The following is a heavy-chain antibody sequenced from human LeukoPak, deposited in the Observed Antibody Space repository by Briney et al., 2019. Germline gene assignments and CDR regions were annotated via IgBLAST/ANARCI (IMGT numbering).Heavy chain of an antibody. CDR2: IYRDGSS. CDR3: ARSFYDILIGYYQYFDY. V-gene: IGHV3-66*01. Sequence: GGSLRLSCAASGFTFSSYAMSWVRQAPGKGLEWASVIYRDGSSYYAESVKGRFTISRDNSKNTLYIQMNSLRAEDTAVYYCARSFYDILIGYYQYFDYWGQGTLVTVSS. CDR1: GFTFSSYA. J-gene: IGHJ4*02. D-gene: IGHD3-9*01.